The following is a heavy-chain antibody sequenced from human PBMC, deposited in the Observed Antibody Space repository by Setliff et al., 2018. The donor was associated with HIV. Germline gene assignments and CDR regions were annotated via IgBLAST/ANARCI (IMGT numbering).Heavy chain of an antibody. CDR2: ISGSGGST. CDR3: AKGTSYGSGLFDY. J-gene: IGHJ4*02. Sequence: GGSLRLSCAASGFTFNTYAMSWVRQAPGKGLEWVSVISGSGGSTFYADSVKGRFTISRDNFENTLYLQMNSLRAEDTAVYYCAKGTSYGSGLFDYWGQGTLVTVSS. CDR1: GFTFNTYA. V-gene: IGHV3-23*01. D-gene: IGHD3-10*01.